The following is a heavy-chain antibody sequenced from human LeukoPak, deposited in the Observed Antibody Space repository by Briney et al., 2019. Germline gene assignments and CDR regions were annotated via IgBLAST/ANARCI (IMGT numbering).Heavy chain of an antibody. CDR2: INHSGST. Sequence: KASETLSLTWAVYGGSFSGYYWSWIRQPPGKGLEWIGEINHSGSTNYNPPLKSRVTISVDTSKNQFSLKLSSVTAADTAVYYGVGYYGSGSSLDYWGQGTLVTVSS. V-gene: IGHV4-34*01. D-gene: IGHD3-10*01. CDR3: VGYYGSGSSLDY. J-gene: IGHJ4*02. CDR1: GGSFSGYY.